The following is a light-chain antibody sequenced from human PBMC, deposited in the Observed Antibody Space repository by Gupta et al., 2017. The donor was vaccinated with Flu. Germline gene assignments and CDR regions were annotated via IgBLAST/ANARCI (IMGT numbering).Light chain of an antibody. J-gene: IGKJ4*01. CDR2: GAS. V-gene: IGKV3-15*01. CDR1: QSVSSN. CDR3: QQDNNWPRT. Sequence: ELVMTQSPATLSVSPGERATLHCRASQSVSSNLAGYQQKPGQAPRHLIYGASTRATGIPPRCSGSGSGTEFTLTTSSMQDEDFAVNYCQQDNNWPRTFGGGTKVEIK.